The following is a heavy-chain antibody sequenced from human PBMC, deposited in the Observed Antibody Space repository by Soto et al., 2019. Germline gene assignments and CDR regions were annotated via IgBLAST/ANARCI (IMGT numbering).Heavy chain of an antibody. Sequence: QITLKESGPTLVKPTQTLTLTCTFSGFSLSADGVGVGWIRQPPGKALEWLALMYWDDDQRYSPSLKTSLTITKDTSKIQVVLTMTNMDPVDTATYYCAHAYGGTSWPNDAFDVWGQGTVVTVSS. CDR2: MYWDDDQ. CDR1: GFSLSADGVG. D-gene: IGHD2-2*01. CDR3: AHAYGGTSWPNDAFDV. J-gene: IGHJ3*01. V-gene: IGHV2-5*02.